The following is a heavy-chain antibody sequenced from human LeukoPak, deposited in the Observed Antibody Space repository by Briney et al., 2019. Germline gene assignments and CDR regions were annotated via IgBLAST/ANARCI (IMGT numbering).Heavy chain of an antibody. V-gene: IGHV3-11*01. CDR1: GFTFSYYY. Sequence: PGTSLRLCWAAAGFTFSYYYISWIRQAPGKGQELVSYISSGGSTIYYAASVNGRFTIARDNAKNSLYLQMNGLRDEDTAVYYCARDSRGWVRGYSYGYTGDGFDIWGQGTMVSVSS. D-gene: IGHD5-18*01. J-gene: IGHJ3*02. CDR2: ISSGGSTI. CDR3: ARDSRGWVRGYSYGYTGDGFDI.